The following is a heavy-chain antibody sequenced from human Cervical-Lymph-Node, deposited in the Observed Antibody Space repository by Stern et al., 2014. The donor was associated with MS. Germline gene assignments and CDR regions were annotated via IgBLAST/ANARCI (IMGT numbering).Heavy chain of an antibody. Sequence: EVHLVESGGGLVQPGRSLRLSCAASGFTFDDYAMHWVRQAPGKGLEWVSGITWNSVSVGYADYVKGRFTIARDNAKNSLYLQMNSLRGDDTALYYCAKGSGGSGYYPVALDYWGQGTLVTVSS. J-gene: IGHJ4*02. CDR3: AKGSGGSGYYPVALDY. V-gene: IGHV3-9*01. D-gene: IGHD3-3*01. CDR2: ITWNSVSV. CDR1: GFTFDDYA.